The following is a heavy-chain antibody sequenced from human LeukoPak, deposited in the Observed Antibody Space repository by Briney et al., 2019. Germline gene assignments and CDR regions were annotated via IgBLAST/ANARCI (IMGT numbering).Heavy chain of an antibody. CDR2: ISGSGGST. CDR3: AKEGVAARPTSLYYFDY. CDR1: GFTFSSFA. D-gene: IGHD6-6*01. J-gene: IGHJ4*02. Sequence: GGSLRLSCAASGFTFSSFAMSWVRQAPGKGLEWVSAISGSGGSTYYADSVKGRFTISRDNSKNTLYLQMNSLRAEDTAVYYCAKEGVAARPTSLYYFDYWGQGTLVTVSS. V-gene: IGHV3-23*01.